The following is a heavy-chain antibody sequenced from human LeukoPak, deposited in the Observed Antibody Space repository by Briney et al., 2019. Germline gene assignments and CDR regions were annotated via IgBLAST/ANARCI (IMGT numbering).Heavy chain of an antibody. D-gene: IGHD2-15*01. CDR3: ARDTVMMVGSYYYGKDA. CDR2: ISAYNGNT. V-gene: IGHV1-18*01. J-gene: IGHJ6*02. CDR1: GYTFNSFG. Sequence: GASVKVSCKASGYTFNSFGISWVRQAPGQGLEWMGWISAYNGNTHYPEKLQGRLTMTTDTSTSTAYMELRSLRSDDTAIYYCARDTVMMVGSYYYGKDAWGQGTTVTVSS.